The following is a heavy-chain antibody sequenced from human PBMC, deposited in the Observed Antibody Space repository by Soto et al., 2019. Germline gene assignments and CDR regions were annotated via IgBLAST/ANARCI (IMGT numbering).Heavy chain of an antibody. CDR3: AGGFSHYYDSSGVRYFDY. J-gene: IGHJ4*02. V-gene: IGHV4-59*01. CDR1: GGSISSYY. CDR2: IYYSGST. Sequence: PSETLSLTCTVSGGSISSYYWSWIRQPPGKGLEWIGYIYYSGSTNYNPSLKSRVTISVDTSKNQFSLKLSSVTAADTAVYYCAGGFSHYYDSSGVRYFDYWGQGTLVTVSS. D-gene: IGHD3-22*01.